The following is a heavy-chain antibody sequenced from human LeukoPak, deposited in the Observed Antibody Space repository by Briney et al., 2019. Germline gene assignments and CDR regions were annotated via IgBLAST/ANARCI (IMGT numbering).Heavy chain of an antibody. CDR2: INPDSGGT. CDR1: GYTFIGYY. D-gene: IGHD6-13*01. CDR3: ARENHSSNFSGNWFDP. V-gene: IGHV1-2*02. Sequence: ASVKVSCKASGYTFIGYYMHWVRQAPGQGLEWMGWINPDSGGTNYAQKLQGRVTMTTDTSTSTAYMELRSLRSDDTAVYYCARENHSSNFSGNWFDPWGQGTLVTVSS. J-gene: IGHJ5*02.